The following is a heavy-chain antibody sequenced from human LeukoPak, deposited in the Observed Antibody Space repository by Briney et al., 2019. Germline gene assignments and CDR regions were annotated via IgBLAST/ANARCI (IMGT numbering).Heavy chain of an antibody. CDR1: GFTFRNYW. CDR2: ISRSGDTI. J-gene: IGHJ4*02. D-gene: IGHD3-10*01. CDR3: ARDYASDY. V-gene: IGHV3-48*04. Sequence: GGSLRLSCAASGFTFRNYWMNWVRQAPGKGLEWVSYISRSGDTIYFADSVKGRFTISRDNAKNSLYLQMSSLRAEDTAVYYCARDYASDYWGQGTLVTVSS.